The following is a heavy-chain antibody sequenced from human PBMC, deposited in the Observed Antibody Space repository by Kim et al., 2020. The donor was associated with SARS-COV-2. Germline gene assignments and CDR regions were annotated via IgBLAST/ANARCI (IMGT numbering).Heavy chain of an antibody. V-gene: IGHV3-30*04. Sequence: GGSLRLSCAASGFTFSSYAMHWVRQAPGKGLEWVAVISYDGSNKYYADSVKGRFTISRDNSKNTLYLQMNSLRAEDTAVYYCARRGNYYDSGDAFDIWGQGTMVTVSS. J-gene: IGHJ3*02. CDR3: ARRGNYYDSGDAFDI. D-gene: IGHD3-10*01. CDR2: ISYDGSNK. CDR1: GFTFSSYA.